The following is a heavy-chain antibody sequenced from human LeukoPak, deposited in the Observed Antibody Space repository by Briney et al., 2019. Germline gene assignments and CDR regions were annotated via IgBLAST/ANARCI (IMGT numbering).Heavy chain of an antibody. D-gene: IGHD1-26*01. J-gene: IGHJ4*02. Sequence: SGGSLRLSCAASGFIFHSSATTWLRQAPGKGLEWVSAISDSGGSTVYADSVRGRRTISRDNSKNTLYLQMSSLRDEDTAIYYCTKGGSYAPLDYWDQGTLVTVSS. CDR1: GFIFHSSA. CDR2: ISDSGGST. CDR3: TKGGSYAPLDY. V-gene: IGHV3-23*01.